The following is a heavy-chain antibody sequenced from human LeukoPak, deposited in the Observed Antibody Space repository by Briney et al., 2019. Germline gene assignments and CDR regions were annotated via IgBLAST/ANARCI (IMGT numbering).Heavy chain of an antibody. J-gene: IGHJ3*02. CDR3: ARGLEGVVVPAASDAFDI. CDR2: IYYSGST. V-gene: IGHV4-39*07. CDR1: GGSISSSSCY. D-gene: IGHD2-2*01. Sequence: PSETLSLTCTVSGGSISSSSCYWGWIRQPPGKGLEWIGSIYYSGSTYYNPSLKSRVTISVDTSKNQFSLKLSSVTAADTAVYYCARGLEGVVVPAASDAFDIWGQGTMVTVSS.